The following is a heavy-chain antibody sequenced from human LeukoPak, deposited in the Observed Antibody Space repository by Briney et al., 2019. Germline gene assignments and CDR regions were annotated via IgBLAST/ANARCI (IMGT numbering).Heavy chain of an antibody. Sequence: ASVKVSCKASGYTFTSYGISWVRQAPGQGLEWMGWISTFNGNTNYAQNLQGRVTMTTDTSTTTAYMELRSLRSDDTAVYYCAREGFWSGYYIDWGQGTLVTVSS. V-gene: IGHV1-18*01. CDR1: GYTFTSYG. CDR2: ISTFNGNT. D-gene: IGHD3-3*01. J-gene: IGHJ4*02. CDR3: AREGFWSGYYID.